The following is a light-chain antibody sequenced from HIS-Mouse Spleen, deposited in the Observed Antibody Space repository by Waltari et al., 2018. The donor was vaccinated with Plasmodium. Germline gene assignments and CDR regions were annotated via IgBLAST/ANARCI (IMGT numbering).Light chain of an antibody. CDR3: YSTDSSGNHRV. Sequence: SYELTQPPSVSVSPGQTARITCSGDALPKNYSSLYQQKSGQAPVLVIYEDSKRPSGIPERFSGSSSGTMATLTISGAQVEDEADYYCYSTDSSGNHRVFGGGTKLTVL. CDR1: ALPKNY. CDR2: EDS. J-gene: IGLJ3*02. V-gene: IGLV3-10*01.